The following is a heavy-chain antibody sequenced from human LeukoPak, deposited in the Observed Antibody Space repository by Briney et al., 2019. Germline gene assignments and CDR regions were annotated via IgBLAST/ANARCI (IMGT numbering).Heavy chain of an antibody. J-gene: IGHJ4*02. CDR3: EKVVDTAMVPYY. Sequence: GGSLRLSCAASGFTFSNFGMHWVRQAPGKGLEWVAHIWYDGSSEYYADSVKGRFTVSRYNCKNTLDLQINSLRIDYTAIYYCEKVVDTAMVPYYWGQGTLVTVSS. D-gene: IGHD5-18*01. CDR2: IWYDGSSE. V-gene: IGHV3-33*06. CDR1: GFTFSNFG.